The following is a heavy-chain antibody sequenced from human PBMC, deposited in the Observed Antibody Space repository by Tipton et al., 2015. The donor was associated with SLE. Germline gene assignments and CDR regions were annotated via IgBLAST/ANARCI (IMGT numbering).Heavy chain of an antibody. CDR2: IFNSGST. V-gene: IGHV4-31*03. CDR3: ARIRPGHGDPFDF. J-gene: IGHJ4*02. D-gene: IGHD3-3*01. Sequence: TLSLTCTVSGGSFSSGGYYWSWIRQHPGKGLEWVGYIFNSGSTYGGSSYYNPSLKSRVTISLDTSKNQFSLRLSSVTAADTAVYFCARIRPGHGDPFDFWGQGTLVTVSS. CDR1: GGSFSSGGYY.